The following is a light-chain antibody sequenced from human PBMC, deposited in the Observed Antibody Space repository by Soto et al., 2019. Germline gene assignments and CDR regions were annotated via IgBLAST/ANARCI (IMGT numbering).Light chain of an antibody. CDR3: QRYGSSPSYT. V-gene: IGKV3-20*01. CDR2: GAS. Sequence: EIVLTQSPGTLSLSPGERATLSCRASQSVSSSYLAWYQQKPGQAPRLLIYGASSRATGIPDRFSGSGSGTYFTLTISRLEPEDVAVYYCQRYGSSPSYTFGQGTKLEIK. J-gene: IGKJ2*01. CDR1: QSVSSSY.